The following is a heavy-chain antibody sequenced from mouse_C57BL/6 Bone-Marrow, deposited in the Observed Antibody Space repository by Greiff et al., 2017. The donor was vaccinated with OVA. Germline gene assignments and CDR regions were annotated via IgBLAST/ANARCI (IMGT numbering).Heavy chain of an antibody. V-gene: IGHV1-82*01. Sequence: VQLQQSGPELVKPGASVKISCKASGYAFSSSWMNWVKQRPGKGLEWIGRIYPGDGDTNYNGKFKGKATLTADKSSSTAYMQLSSLTSEDSAVYFCARVSITTVVARYFDVWGTGTTVTVSS. D-gene: IGHD1-1*01. CDR3: ARVSITTVVARYFDV. J-gene: IGHJ1*03. CDR2: IYPGDGDT. CDR1: GYAFSSSW.